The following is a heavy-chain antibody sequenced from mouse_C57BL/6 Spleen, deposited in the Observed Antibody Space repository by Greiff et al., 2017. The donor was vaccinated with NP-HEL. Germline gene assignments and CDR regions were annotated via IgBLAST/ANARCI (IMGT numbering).Heavy chain of an antibody. CDR1: GYTFTSYW. CDR2: IHPNSGST. Sequence: QVQLKQPGAELVKPGASVKLSCKASGYTFTSYWMHWVKQRPGQGLEWIGMIHPNSGSTNYNEKFKSKATLTVDKSSSTAYMQLSSLTSEDSAVYYCARPYDYGWDYWGQGTTLTVSS. J-gene: IGHJ2*01. CDR3: ARPYDYGWDY. D-gene: IGHD2-4*01. V-gene: IGHV1-64*01.